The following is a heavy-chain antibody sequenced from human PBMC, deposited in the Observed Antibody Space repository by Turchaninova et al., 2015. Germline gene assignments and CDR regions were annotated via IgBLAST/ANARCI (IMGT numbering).Heavy chain of an antibody. V-gene: IGHV4-59*08. CDR2: IHSSGRT. D-gene: IGHD3-22*01. CDR3: ARHSKYDSGGFQDAFDI. J-gene: IGHJ3*02. Sequence: QVQLQESGPGPVQPSETLSLPCTGSGGPIGNSYWSLIRQPPGKGLGWIGYIHSSGRTNYKPSLRSRVTMSVDPSRNQVSLRLSSVTAEDTAVYYCARHSKYDSGGFQDAFDIWGQGTMVTVSS. CDR1: GGPIGNSY.